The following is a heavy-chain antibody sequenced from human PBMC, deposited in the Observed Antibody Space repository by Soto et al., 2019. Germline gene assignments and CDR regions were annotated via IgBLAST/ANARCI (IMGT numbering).Heavy chain of an antibody. CDR3: ARDRIDWDYDY. V-gene: IGHV1-2*02. CDR1: GYTFTGYY. Sequence: ASVKVSCKASGYTFTGYYMNWVRQAPGQGLEWMGWINPNSGCTNYAQKFQGRVTMTRDTSTSTAYMELSRLRSDDTAVYYCARDRIDWDYDYWGQGTLVTVSS. D-gene: IGHD1-7*01. J-gene: IGHJ4*02. CDR2: INPNSGCT.